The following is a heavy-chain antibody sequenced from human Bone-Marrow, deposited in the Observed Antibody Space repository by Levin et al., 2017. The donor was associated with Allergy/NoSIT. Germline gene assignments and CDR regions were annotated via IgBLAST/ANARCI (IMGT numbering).Heavy chain of an antibody. CDR2: INGDGSST. D-gene: IGHD3-10*01. Sequence: GGSLRLSCAASGFTFNIYWMHWVRQAPGKGLVWVSRINGDGSSTSYADFVRGRFSISRDNAYNTLNLQMNSLRGEDTAVYYCTRTLSASWDAFDIWGRGTAVAVS. J-gene: IGHJ3*02. CDR3: TRTLSASWDAFDI. V-gene: IGHV3-74*01. CDR1: GFTFNIYW.